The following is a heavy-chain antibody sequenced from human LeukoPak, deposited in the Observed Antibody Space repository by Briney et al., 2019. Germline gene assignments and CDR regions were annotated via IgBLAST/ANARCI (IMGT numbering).Heavy chain of an antibody. CDR1: GFTFSSYE. Sequence: GGSLRLSCAASGFTFSSYEMNWVRQAPGKGLEWVSSISSSSTHLYHADSVKGRFAISRDNAKNSLYLQMNSLRAEDTAVYYCARDLIVEGTAILGYWGQGTLVTVSS. J-gene: IGHJ4*02. V-gene: IGHV3-21*01. CDR3: ARDLIVEGTAILGY. D-gene: IGHD1-26*01. CDR2: ISSSSTHL.